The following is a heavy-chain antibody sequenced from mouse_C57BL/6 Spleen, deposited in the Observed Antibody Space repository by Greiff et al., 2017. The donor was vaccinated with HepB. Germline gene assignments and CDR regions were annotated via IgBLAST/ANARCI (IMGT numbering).Heavy chain of an antibody. V-gene: IGHV5-12*01. CDR3: ARRDSSGYHFDV. J-gene: IGHJ1*03. CDR2: ISNGGGST. CDR1: GFTFSDYY. Sequence: EVMLVESGGGLVQPGGSLKLSCAASGFTFSDYYMYWVRQTPEKRLEWVAYISNGGGSTYYPDTVKGRFTISRDNAKNTLYLQMSRLKSEDTAMYYCARRDSSGYHFDVWGTGTTVTVSS. D-gene: IGHD3-2*02.